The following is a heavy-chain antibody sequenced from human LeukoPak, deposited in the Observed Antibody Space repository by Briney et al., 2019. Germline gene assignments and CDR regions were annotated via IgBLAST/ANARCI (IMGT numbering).Heavy chain of an antibody. J-gene: IGHJ4*02. CDR2: INPNSGGT. CDR3: ASIAAPDY. D-gene: IGHD6-6*01. CDR1: GYTFTSYD. Sequence: ASVKVSCKASGYTFTSYDINWVRQATGQGLEWMGWINPNSGGTNYAQKFQGRVTMTRDTSISTAYMELSRLRSDDTAVYYCASIAAPDYWGQGTLVTVSS. V-gene: IGHV1-2*02.